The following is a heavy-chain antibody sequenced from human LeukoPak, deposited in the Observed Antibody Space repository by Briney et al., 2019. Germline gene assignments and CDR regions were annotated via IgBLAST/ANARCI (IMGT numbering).Heavy chain of an antibody. CDR2: IWYDGSNK. Sequence: PGRSLRLSCAASGFTFSSYGMHWVRQAPGKGLEWVVVIWYDGSNKYYADSVKGRFTISRDNSKNTLYLQMNSLRAEDTAVYYCARGSIYYDSSGYYSFDAFDIWGQGTMVTVSS. V-gene: IGHV3-33*01. CDR3: ARGSIYYDSSGYYSFDAFDI. CDR1: GFTFSSYG. J-gene: IGHJ3*02. D-gene: IGHD3-22*01.